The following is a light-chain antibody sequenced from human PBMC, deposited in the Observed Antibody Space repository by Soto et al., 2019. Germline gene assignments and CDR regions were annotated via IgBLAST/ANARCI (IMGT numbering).Light chain of an antibody. CDR1: ETIRGL. CDR2: DTS. CDR3: QQRHNWPIT. Sequence: ESVLTQSPANLSLSPGDRATISCXASETIRGLLAWYQQRPGQPPRXXIYDTSNRATGIPARFSGSVSGTDFTLTISGLEPADLGVYYCQQRHNWPITFGQGTRLEIK. J-gene: IGKJ5*01. V-gene: IGKV3-11*01.